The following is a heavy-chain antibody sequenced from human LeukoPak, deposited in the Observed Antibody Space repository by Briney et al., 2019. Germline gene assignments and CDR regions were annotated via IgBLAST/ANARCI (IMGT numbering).Heavy chain of an antibody. D-gene: IGHD2-2*01. CDR2: IKSRAHGGAT. CDR1: GFPFSAAW. CDR3: SAEHYYQLRS. V-gene: IGHV3-15*01. J-gene: IGHJ4*02. Sequence: PGGSLRLSCAASGFPFSAAWMSWVRQAPGKGLEWVGRIKSRAHGGATEHAAPVKGRFIISRDDSKNILYLEMNGLIIEDTGVYYCSAEHYYQLRSWGQGTLVTVSS.